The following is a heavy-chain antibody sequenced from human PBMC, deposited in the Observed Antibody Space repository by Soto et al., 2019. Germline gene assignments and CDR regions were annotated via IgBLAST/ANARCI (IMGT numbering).Heavy chain of an antibody. J-gene: IGHJ6*03. CDR2: ISSSSSYI. V-gene: IGHV3-21*01. CDR3: ARDLRTSVDYYYYMDV. Sequence: EVQLVESGGGLVKPGGSLRLSCAASGFTFSSYSMNWVRQAPGKGLEWVSSISSSSSYIYYADPVKGRFTISRDNAKNSLYLQMNSLRAEDTAVYYCARDLRTSVDYYYYMDVWGKGTTVTVSS. CDR1: GFTFSSYS.